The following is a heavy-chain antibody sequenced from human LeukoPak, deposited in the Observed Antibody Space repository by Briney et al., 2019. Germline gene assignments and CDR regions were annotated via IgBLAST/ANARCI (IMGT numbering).Heavy chain of an antibody. J-gene: IGHJ4*02. Sequence: GGSLRLSCAASGFTLSSYAMSWVRQAPGKGLEWVSAITGSGGSTYYADSVKGRFTISRDNSKNTLYLQMNSLRAEDTAVYYCAKVGSSWTDYWGQGTLVTVPS. CDR3: AKVGSSWTDY. D-gene: IGHD6-13*01. V-gene: IGHV3-23*01. CDR1: GFTLSSYA. CDR2: ITGSGGST.